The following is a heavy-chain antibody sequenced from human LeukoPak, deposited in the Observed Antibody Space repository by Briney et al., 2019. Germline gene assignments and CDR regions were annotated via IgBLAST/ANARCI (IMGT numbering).Heavy chain of an antibody. CDR1: GASISSYY. J-gene: IGHJ5*02. CDR3: ARAAVNTWFDP. D-gene: IGHD6-13*01. V-gene: IGHV4-59*01. Sequence: PSETLSLTCTVSGASISSYYWSCIRQPPGKGLEWIGYIYHSGSTNYNPSLKSRVTISVDTSKNRFSLKLSSVTAADTAVYYCARAAVNTWFDPWGQGTLVTVSS. CDR2: IYHSGST.